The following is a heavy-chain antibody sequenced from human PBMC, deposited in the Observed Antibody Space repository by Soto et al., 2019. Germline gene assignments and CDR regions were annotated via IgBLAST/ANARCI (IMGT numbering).Heavy chain of an antibody. CDR3: ARRYGGSMDV. D-gene: IGHD4-17*01. CDR1: GYTFTNYY. J-gene: IGHJ6*02. Sequence: QVQLVQSGTEVKKPGASVKVSCKASGYTFTNYYIHWVRQAPGQGLEWLGIINTSGGSTTYAQNFQGRVTMTRDTSTTTIYMDLSSLRFEDTAVYYCARRYGGSMDVWGQGTTVTVSS. CDR2: INTSGGST. V-gene: IGHV1-46*01.